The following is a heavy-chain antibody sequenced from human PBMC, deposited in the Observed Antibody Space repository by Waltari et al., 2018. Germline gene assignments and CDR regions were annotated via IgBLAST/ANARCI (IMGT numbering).Heavy chain of an antibody. V-gene: IGHV4-59*01. CDR3: ARGGLELGEADY. D-gene: IGHD1-7*01. Sequence: QVQLQESGPGLVKPSETLSLTCTVSGGSISSYYWSWIRQPPGKGLEWIGYIYYSGSTNYNPSLKSRVTISVDTSKNQFSLKLSSVTAADTAVYYCARGGLELGEADYWGQGTLVTVSS. J-gene: IGHJ4*02. CDR2: IYYSGST. CDR1: GGSISSYY.